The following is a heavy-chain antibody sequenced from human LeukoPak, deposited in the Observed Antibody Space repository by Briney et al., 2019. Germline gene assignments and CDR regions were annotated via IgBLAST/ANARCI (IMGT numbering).Heavy chain of an antibody. V-gene: IGHV1-69*13. J-gene: IGHJ3*02. CDR1: GGTFSSYA. Sequence: EASVKVSCKASGGTFSSYAISWVRQAPGQGLEWMGGIIPIFGTANYAQKFQGRVTITADESTSTACMELSSLRSEDTAVYYCARAPYYYDSSGYYGYAFDIWGQGTMVTVSS. CDR3: ARAPYYYDSSGYYGYAFDI. CDR2: IIPIFGTA. D-gene: IGHD3-22*01.